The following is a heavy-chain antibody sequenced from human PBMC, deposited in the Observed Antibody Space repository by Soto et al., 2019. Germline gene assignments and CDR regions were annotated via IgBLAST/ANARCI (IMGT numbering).Heavy chain of an antibody. Sequence: SVTVSPTASGRTFSSYAISRVRQATRAVLEWMGGIIPIFGTANYAQKFQGRVTITADESKNTLYLQMNSLRAEDTAVYDCAKDSSGYYYYGKEGWGPGTTVTVS. D-gene: IGHD6-6*01. J-gene: IGHJ6*02. CDR2: IIPIFGTA. V-gene: IGHV1-69*01. CDR3: AKDSSGYYYYGKEG. CDR1: GRTFSSYA.